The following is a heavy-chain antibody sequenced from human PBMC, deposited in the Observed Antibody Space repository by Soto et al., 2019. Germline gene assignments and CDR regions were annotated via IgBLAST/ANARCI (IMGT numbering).Heavy chain of an antibody. CDR1: GGSISSGGYY. CDR2: IYYSGST. Sequence: LSLTCTVSGGSISSGGYYWSWIRQHPGKGLEWIGYIYYSGSTYYNPSLKSRVTISVDTSKNQFSLKLSPVTAADTAVYYCARESSSSSWFDPWGQGTLVTVSS. D-gene: IGHD6-6*01. J-gene: IGHJ5*02. CDR3: ARESSSSSWFDP. V-gene: IGHV4-31*03.